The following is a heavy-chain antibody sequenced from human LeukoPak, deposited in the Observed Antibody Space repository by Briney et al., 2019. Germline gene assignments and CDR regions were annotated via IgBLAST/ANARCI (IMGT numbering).Heavy chain of an antibody. V-gene: IGHV3-48*03. CDR2: ISSSGSTI. Sequence: PGGSLRLSCAASGFTFSSYEMNWVRQAPGEGLEWVSYISSSGSTIYYADSVKGRFTISRDNAKNSLYLQMNSLRAEDTALYYCARGPMAGAFDIWGQGTMVTVSS. D-gene: IGHD5-24*01. CDR3: ARGPMAGAFDI. CDR1: GFTFSSYE. J-gene: IGHJ3*02.